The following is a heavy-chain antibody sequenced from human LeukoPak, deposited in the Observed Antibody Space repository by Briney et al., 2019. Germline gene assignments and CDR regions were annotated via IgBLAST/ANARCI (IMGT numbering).Heavy chain of an antibody. V-gene: IGHV3-30*04. J-gene: IGHJ4*02. CDR1: GFTFSSYA. Sequence: GRSLRLSYAASGFTFSSYAMHWVRQAPGKGLEWVAVISYDGSNKYYADSVKGRFTISRDNSKNTLYLQMNSLRAEDTAVYYCARDSPYSSGPPALDYWGQGTLVTVSS. CDR3: ARDSPYSSGPPALDY. D-gene: IGHD6-19*01. CDR2: ISYDGSNK.